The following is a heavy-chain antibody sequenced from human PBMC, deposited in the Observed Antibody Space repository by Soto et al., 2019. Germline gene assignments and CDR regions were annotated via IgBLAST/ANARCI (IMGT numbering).Heavy chain of an antibody. CDR2: IRQDGSAK. J-gene: IGHJ4*02. V-gene: IGHV3-7*03. Sequence: EVRLVESGGGLVQPGGSLRLSCTTSGFTFSNFWMNWVRQAPGKGLEWVANIRQDGSAKNYVDSVKGRFTISRDNAKNSVYLQMNSLRGEDTAVYYCARDRAMDDYWGQGTLVTVSP. CDR1: GFTFSNFW. D-gene: IGHD5-18*01. CDR3: ARDRAMDDY.